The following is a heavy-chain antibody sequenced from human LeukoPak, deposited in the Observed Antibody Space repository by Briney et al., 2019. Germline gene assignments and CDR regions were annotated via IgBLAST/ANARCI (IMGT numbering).Heavy chain of an antibody. CDR2: INYSGRI. Sequence: SETLSLTCAVSGASIRSSSYYWTWIRQPPGKGLEWIGTINYSGRIYYNPSLKSRVTMSVDTSENEFSLKLTSVTAADTAVFYCARSLGSRDWFDPWGQGTLVTVSS. J-gene: IGHJ5*02. CDR3: ARSLGSRDWFDP. D-gene: IGHD2-15*01. CDR1: GASIRSSSYY. V-gene: IGHV4-39*07.